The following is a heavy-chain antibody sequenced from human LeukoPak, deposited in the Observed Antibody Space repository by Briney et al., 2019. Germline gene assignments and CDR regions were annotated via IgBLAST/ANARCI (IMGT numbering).Heavy chain of an antibody. CDR1: GFTFSSYA. D-gene: IGHD2-2*01. V-gene: IGHV3-21*01. CDR2: ISSSSSYI. J-gene: IGHJ4*02. Sequence: GGSLRLACAASGFTFSSYAMSWVRQAPGKGLEWVSSISSSSSYIYYADSVKGRFTISRDNAKNSLYLQMNSLRAEDTAVYYCARNPTWEYCSSTSCSTTPFDYWGQGTLVTVSS. CDR3: ARNPTWEYCSSTSCSTTPFDY.